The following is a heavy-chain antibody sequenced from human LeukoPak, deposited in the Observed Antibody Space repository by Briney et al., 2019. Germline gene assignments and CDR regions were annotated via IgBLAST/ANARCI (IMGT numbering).Heavy chain of an antibody. CDR2: MYLSGTT. J-gene: IGHJ4*02. CDR3: AGLVGRYSSGLYYYYFDY. V-gene: IGHV4-4*02. D-gene: IGHD3-22*01. Sequence: PSETLSLTCTVSGDSINSLDLWSWVRQPPGKGLEWIGEMYLSGTTHSNPSVKSRVTISIDKSKNQFFLNLSSVTAADTAVYYCAGLVGRYSSGLYYYYFDYWGQGNLVTVSS. CDR1: GDSINSLDL.